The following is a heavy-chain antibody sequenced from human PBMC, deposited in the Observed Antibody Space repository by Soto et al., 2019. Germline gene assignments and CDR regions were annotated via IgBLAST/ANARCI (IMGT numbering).Heavy chain of an antibody. V-gene: IGHV3-7*01. Sequence: GGSLRLSCAASGFTFSSYWMSWVRQAPGKGLEWVANIKQDGSEKYYVDSVKGRFTISRDNAKNSLYLQMNSPRAEDTAVYYCARDYYDYDLSPGRSYYYYYGMDVWGQGTTVTVSS. D-gene: IGHD3-16*01. CDR1: GFTFSSYW. J-gene: IGHJ6*02. CDR2: IKQDGSEK. CDR3: ARDYYDYDLSPGRSYYYYYGMDV.